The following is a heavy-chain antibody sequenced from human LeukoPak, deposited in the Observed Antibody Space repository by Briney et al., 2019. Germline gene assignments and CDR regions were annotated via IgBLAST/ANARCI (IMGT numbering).Heavy chain of an antibody. CDR3: ARDWGNWGYGWYFDH. D-gene: IGHD7-27*01. CDR2: ISHDGNNK. J-gene: IGHJ4*02. V-gene: IGHV3-30*03. Sequence: GGSLRLSCVASGFTFSTYGMHWVRQAPGKGLEWVAVISHDGNNKYYVDYVKGRFTISRDNSKNTLYLQMDTLRVEDTAVYYCARDWGNWGYGWYFDHWGQGTLVTVSS. CDR1: GFTFSTYG.